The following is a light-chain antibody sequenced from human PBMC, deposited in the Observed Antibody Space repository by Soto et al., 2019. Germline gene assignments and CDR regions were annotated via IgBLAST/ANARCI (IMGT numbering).Light chain of an antibody. CDR1: SNY. V-gene: IGLV2-11*01. CDR2: DVS. CDR3: CSFAGSYTSYV. Sequence: QSALTQPRSVSASPGQSVTISCSGTSNYVSWYQQHPGKAPKLMIYDVSKRPSGVPDRFSGSKSGNTASLTISGLQAEDEADYYCCSFAGSYTSYVFGSGTKVAVL. J-gene: IGLJ1*01.